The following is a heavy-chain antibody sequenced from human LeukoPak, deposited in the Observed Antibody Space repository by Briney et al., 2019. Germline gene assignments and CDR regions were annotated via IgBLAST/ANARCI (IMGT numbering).Heavy chain of an antibody. CDR1: GGSISSSSYY. Sequence: PSETLSLTCTVSGGSISSSSYYWGWIRQPPGKGLEWIGSIYYSGSTYYNPSLTSRATISVDTSKHQFSLKLSSVTAADTVVYYCASQERRDYDFWRGSRDTFDPWGQGTLVTVSS. V-gene: IGHV4-39*07. CDR2: IYYSGST. D-gene: IGHD3-3*01. J-gene: IGHJ5*02. CDR3: ASQERRDYDFWRGSRDTFDP.